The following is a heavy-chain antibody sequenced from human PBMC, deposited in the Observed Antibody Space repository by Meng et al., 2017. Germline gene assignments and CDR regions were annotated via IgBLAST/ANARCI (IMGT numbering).Heavy chain of an antibody. D-gene: IGHD1-26*01. Sequence: EVPLLATGRSLLQPWGSLRLSCAASGFTVSSNYMSWVRQAPGKGLEWVSVIYSCGSTYYADSVKGRFTISRDNSKNTLYLQMNSLRAEDTAVYYCARGGSYYSYWGQGTLVTVSS. V-gene: IGHV3-53*02. CDR3: ARGGSYYSY. J-gene: IGHJ4*02. CDR2: IYSCGST. CDR1: GFTVSSNY.